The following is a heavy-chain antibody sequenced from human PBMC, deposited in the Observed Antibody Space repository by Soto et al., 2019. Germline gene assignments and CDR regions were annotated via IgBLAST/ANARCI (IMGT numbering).Heavy chain of an antibody. CDR1: GGSISSSSYY. V-gene: IGHV4-39*07. Sequence: SETLSLTCTVSGGSISSSSYYWGWIRQPPGKGLEWIGSIYYSGSTYYNPSLESRVTISVDTSKNQFSLKLSSVTAADTAVYYCARPHGGSSGWDNWFDPWGQGTLVTVSS. CDR2: IYYSGST. D-gene: IGHD6-25*01. CDR3: ARPHGGSSGWDNWFDP. J-gene: IGHJ5*02.